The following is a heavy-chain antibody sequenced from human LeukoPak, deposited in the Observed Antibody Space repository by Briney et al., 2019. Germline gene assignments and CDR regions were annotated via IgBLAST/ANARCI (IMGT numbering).Heavy chain of an antibody. V-gene: IGHV1-69*13. CDR3: ARGGQPFLGY. CDR2: IIPIFGTA. D-gene: IGHD3-3*01. CDR1: GGTFSSYT. Sequence: GASVKVSCKASGGTFSSYTITWVRQAPGQGLEWMGGIIPIFGTANYAQKFQGRVTITADESTSTAYMELSSLRSEDTAVYYCARGGQPFLGYWGQGTLVTVSS. J-gene: IGHJ4*02.